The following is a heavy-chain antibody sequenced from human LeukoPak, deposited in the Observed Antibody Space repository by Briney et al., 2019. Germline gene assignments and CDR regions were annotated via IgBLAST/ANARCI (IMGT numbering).Heavy chain of an antibody. J-gene: IGHJ6*02. CDR2: IYYSGST. D-gene: IGHD2/OR15-2a*01. CDR1: GGSVSSGSYY. V-gene: IGHV4-61*01. Sequence: SETLSLTCTVSGGSVSSGSYYWNWIRQPPGKGLEWFGYIYYSGSTNYNPSLKSRVTISVDTSKNQFSLKLSSVTAADTAVYYCARLRTTYYGYYYGMDVWGQGTTVTVSS. CDR3: ARLRTTYYGYYYGMDV.